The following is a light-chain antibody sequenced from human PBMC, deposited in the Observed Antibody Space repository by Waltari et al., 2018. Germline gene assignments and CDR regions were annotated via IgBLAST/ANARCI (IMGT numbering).Light chain of an antibody. Sequence: QSTLTQPASVSGSLGQSITLSCIGTSGDVGNYNLVSWYQQHPGKAPKFMIYGVNKRPSGVSNRFSGSKSGNTASLTISGLQGEDEAIYFCSSYAAYNTVIFGGGTKVTVL. CDR2: GVN. V-gene: IGLV2-23*02. CDR3: SSYAAYNTVI. J-gene: IGLJ2*01. CDR1: SGDVGNYNL.